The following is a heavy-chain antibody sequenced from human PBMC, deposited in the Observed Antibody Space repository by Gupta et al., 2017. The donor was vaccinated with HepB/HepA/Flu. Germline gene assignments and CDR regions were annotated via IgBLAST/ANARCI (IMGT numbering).Heavy chain of an antibody. Sequence: QVQLVQSGAEVKKPGASVKVSCKASGYTFTSYYMHWVRQAPGQGLEWMGIINPSGGSTSYAQKFQGRVTMTRDTSTSTVYMELSSLRSEDTAVYYCARKTGRDYYYYGMDVWGQGTTVTVSS. D-gene: IGHD7-27*01. V-gene: IGHV1-46*01. CDR2: INPSGGST. CDR3: ARKTGRDYYYYGMDV. CDR1: GYTFTSYY. J-gene: IGHJ6*02.